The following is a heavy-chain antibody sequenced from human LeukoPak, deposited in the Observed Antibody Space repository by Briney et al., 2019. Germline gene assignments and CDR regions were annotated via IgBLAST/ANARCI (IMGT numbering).Heavy chain of an antibody. CDR3: AREQSASCDY. CDR2: IFHSGST. Sequence: SETLSLTCAVSGYSISSGYYWDWIRQPPGKGLEWIGSIFHSGSTYYTPSLKSRVTISVDTYKNQFSLKLTSVTAADTAVYYCAREQSASCDYWGQGTLVTVSS. V-gene: IGHV4-38-2*02. CDR1: GYSISSGYY. J-gene: IGHJ4*02. D-gene: IGHD2-2*01.